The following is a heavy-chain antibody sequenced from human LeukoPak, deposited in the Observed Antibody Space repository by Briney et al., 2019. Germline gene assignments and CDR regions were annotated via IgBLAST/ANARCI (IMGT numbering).Heavy chain of an antibody. CDR2: INPNSGGT. CDR1: GYTFTGYY. Sequence: ASVKVSCKASGYTFTGYYMHWVRQAPGQGLEWMGWINPNSGGTNYAQKFRGRVTMTRDTSISTAYMELSRLRSDDTAVYYCARWGGYCSSTSCYTGFDYWGQGTLVTVSS. CDR3: ARWGGYCSSTSCYTGFDY. J-gene: IGHJ4*02. V-gene: IGHV1-2*02. D-gene: IGHD2-2*02.